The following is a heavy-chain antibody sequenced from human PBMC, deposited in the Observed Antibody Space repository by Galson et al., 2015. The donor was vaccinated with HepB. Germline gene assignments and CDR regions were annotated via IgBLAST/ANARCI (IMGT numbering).Heavy chain of an antibody. CDR1: GFIFSNYA. D-gene: IGHD3-22*01. CDR2: ISYDGSNK. CDR3: ARGVWGSGYYPLGQ. J-gene: IGHJ4*02. V-gene: IGHV3-30-3*01. Sequence: SLRLSCAASGFIFSNYAMHWVRQAPGKGLEWVAVISYDGSNKYYTDSVKGRFTISRDNSKNTLYLQMNSLRTEDTAVFYCARGVWGSGYYPLGQWGQGTLVTVSS.